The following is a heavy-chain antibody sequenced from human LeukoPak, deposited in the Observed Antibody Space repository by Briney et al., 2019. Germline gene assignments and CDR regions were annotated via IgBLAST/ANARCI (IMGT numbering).Heavy chain of an antibody. J-gene: IGHJ3*02. D-gene: IGHD3-22*01. Sequence: GGSLRLSCEASGFTFSSYGMHWVRQAPGKGLEWVAVISYDGSNKYYADSVKGRFTISRDNSKNTLYLQMNSLRAEDTAVYYCAKNWYYYDSSGYSHDAFDIWGQGTMVTVSS. CDR3: AKNWYYYDSSGYSHDAFDI. CDR1: GFTFSSYG. V-gene: IGHV3-30*18. CDR2: ISYDGSNK.